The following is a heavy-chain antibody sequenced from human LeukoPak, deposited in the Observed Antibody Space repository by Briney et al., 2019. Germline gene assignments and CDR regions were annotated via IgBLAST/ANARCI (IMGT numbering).Heavy chain of an antibody. CDR3: SRESGPFCPFGY. V-gene: IGHV4-4*02. CDR2: ISLAGQT. D-gene: IGHD1-26*01. J-gene: IGHJ4*02. CDR1: GGSISGTNW. Sequence: PSGTLSLTCGVSGGSISGTNWWSWVRQPPGQGLEWIGEISLAGQTNYNPSLDGRVTMSLDKSSNQLSLHLTSVTAADTATYYCSRESGPFCPFGYWGQGTLVIVSS.